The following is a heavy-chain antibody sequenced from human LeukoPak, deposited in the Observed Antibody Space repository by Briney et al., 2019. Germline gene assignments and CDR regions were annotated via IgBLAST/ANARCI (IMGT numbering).Heavy chain of an antibody. J-gene: IGHJ4*02. CDR3: AKVWAAVPGKNSLAY. V-gene: IGHV3-23*01. CDR1: GFTFSTYD. D-gene: IGHD6-19*01. Sequence: GGSLRLSCAASGFTFSTYDMTWVRQAPGKGLEWVSSISGSGGSTYYADSVKGRFTTSRDNSKNTLYLQMNGLRAEDTAVYYCAKVWAAVPGKNSLAYGGQGPLVTVP. CDR2: ISGSGGST.